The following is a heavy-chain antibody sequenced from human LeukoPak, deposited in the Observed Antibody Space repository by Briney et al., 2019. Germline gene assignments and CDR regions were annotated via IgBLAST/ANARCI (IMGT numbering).Heavy chain of an antibody. V-gene: IGHV3-49*03. CDR2: IRSKAYGGTT. D-gene: IGHD3-10*01. CDR1: GFTFGDYA. Sequence: GGSLRLSCTASGFTFGDYAMSWFRQAPGKGLEWVGFIRSKAYGGTTEYAASVKGRFTISRDDSKSIAYLQMNSLKTEDTAVYYCTRESFEHYYGSGSYGDYWGQGTLVTVSS. CDR3: TRESFEHYYGSGSYGDY. J-gene: IGHJ4*02.